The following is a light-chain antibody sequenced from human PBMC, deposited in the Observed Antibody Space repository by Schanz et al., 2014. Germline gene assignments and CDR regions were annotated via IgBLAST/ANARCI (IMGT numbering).Light chain of an antibody. CDR1: SSDVGSYNL. V-gene: IGLV2-23*01. CDR2: EGS. J-gene: IGLJ2*01. CDR3: SSYAGDTPHVA. Sequence: QSALTQPASVSGSPGQSITISCTGTSSDVGSYNLVSWYQQHPGKAPKLMIYEGSKRPSGVSNRFSGSKSGNTASLTISGLQAEDEADYYCSSYAGDTPHVALGGGTKLTVL.